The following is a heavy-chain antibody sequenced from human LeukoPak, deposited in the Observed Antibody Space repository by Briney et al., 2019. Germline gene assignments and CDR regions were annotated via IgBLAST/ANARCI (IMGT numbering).Heavy chain of an antibody. CDR2: ISGSGGST. CDR1: GFTFSSYG. V-gene: IGHV3-23*01. Sequence: GGSLRLSCAASGFTFSSYGMHWVRQAPGKGLEWVSGISGSGGSTYYADSVKGRFTISRDNSKNTLYLQMNSLRADDTAVYYCAKDHWSGAPLYYFDYWGQGTLVTVSS. D-gene: IGHD3-3*01. CDR3: AKDHWSGAPLYYFDY. J-gene: IGHJ4*02.